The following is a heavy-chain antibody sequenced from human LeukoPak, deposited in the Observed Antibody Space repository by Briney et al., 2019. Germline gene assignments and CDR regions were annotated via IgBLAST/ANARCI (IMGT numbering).Heavy chain of an antibody. D-gene: IGHD3-10*01. CDR1: GYTFTSYA. CDR2: INAGNGNT. J-gene: IGHJ5*02. Sequence: ASVKVSCKASGYTFTSYAMHWVRQAPGQRLEWMGWINAGNGNTKYSQKFQGRVTITRDTSASTAYMELSSLRSEDTAVYYCARGTRLGRDSGSWGQGTLVTVSS. V-gene: IGHV1-3*01. CDR3: ARGTRLGRDSGS.